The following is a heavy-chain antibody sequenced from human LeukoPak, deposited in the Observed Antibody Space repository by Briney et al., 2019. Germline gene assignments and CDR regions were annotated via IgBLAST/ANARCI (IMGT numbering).Heavy chain of an antibody. CDR3: VYYDSSGYYYGRLRY. CDR2: ISADGANT. J-gene: IGHJ4*02. D-gene: IGHD3-22*01. Sequence: GGSLRLSCAASAFTFSSHAMSWVRQTPGKRLEWVSGISADGANTLYADSVKGRFTITRDNSKNTLYLHMRSLRAEDAAMYFCVYYDSSGYYYGRLRYWGQGTPVTVSS. V-gene: IGHV3-23*01. CDR1: AFTFSSHA.